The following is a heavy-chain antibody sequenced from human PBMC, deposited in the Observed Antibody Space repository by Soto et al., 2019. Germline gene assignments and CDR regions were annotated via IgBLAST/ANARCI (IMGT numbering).Heavy chain of an antibody. V-gene: IGHV4-59*01. J-gene: IGHJ4*02. Sequence: QVKLQESGPGLVKPSETLSLTYTVSGGSISSYYWSWIRQPPGKGLEWIGYISYSGSTNYNPSLKSRVTLSVDTSKHQFALKLSSVTGAGTAVYFCARARGPYYGSGIDDWVQGSLVTVSS. CDR2: ISYSGST. CDR3: ARARGPYYGSGIDD. D-gene: IGHD3-10*01. CDR1: GGSISSYY.